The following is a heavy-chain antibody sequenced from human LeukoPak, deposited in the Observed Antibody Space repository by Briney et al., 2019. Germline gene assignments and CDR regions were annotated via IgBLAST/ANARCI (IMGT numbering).Heavy chain of an antibody. J-gene: IGHJ4*02. D-gene: IGHD3-3*01. V-gene: IGHV3-30*02. CDR3: ARVRYDFWSGYYDY. CDR1: GFTFSSYG. CDR2: IRYDGSNK. Sequence: GGSLRLSCAASGFTFSSYGMHWVRQAPGKGLEWVAFIRYDGSNKYYADSVKGRFTISRDNSKNTLYLQMNSLRAEDTAVYYCARVRYDFWSGYYDYWGQGTLVTVSS.